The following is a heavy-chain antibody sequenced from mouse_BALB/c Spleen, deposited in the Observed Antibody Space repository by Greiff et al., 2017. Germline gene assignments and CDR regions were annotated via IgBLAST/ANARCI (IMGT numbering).Heavy chain of an antibody. CDR3: ARYRYEYDLGGYAMDY. D-gene: IGHD2-4*01. CDR2: ISSGSSTI. V-gene: IGHV5-17*02. CDR1: GFTFSSFG. Sequence: EVKLVESGGGLVQPGGSRKLSCAASGFTFSSFGMHWVRQAPEKGLEWVAYISSGSSTIYYADTVKGRFTISRDNPKNTLFLQMTSLRSEDTAMYYCARYRYEYDLGGYAMDYWGQGTSVTVSS. J-gene: IGHJ4*01.